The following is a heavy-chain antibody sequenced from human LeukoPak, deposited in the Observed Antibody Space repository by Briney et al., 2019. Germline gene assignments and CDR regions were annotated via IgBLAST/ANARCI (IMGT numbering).Heavy chain of an antibody. CDR3: ARVIGSLTYYYYYYMDV. D-gene: IGHD6-13*01. Sequence: GASVKVSCKASGYTFTNYGISWVRQAPGQGLEWMGWISAYNGNTHYAQKFQGRVTMTTDTSTSTAYMELRSLRSDDTAVYYCARVIGSLTYYYYYYMDVWGKGTTVTVSS. CDR1: GYTFTNYG. J-gene: IGHJ6*03. CDR2: ISAYNGNT. V-gene: IGHV1-18*01.